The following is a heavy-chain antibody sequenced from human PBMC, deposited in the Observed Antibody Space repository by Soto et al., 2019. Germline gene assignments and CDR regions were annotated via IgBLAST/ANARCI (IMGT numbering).Heavy chain of an antibody. CDR3: ARSYQLLLGWFDP. V-gene: IGHV4-38-2*01. CDR2: IFNTRNA. J-gene: IGHJ5*02. Sequence: KPSETLSLTCAFSGYSIISCSYWAWIRQPPEKGLEWLGRIFNTRNAYYHPSPESRVTISVDKSKNQFSLTVNSVSAADTAVYYCARSYQLLLGWFDPWRQGTLVTVSS. D-gene: IGHD2-2*01. CDR1: GYSIISCSY.